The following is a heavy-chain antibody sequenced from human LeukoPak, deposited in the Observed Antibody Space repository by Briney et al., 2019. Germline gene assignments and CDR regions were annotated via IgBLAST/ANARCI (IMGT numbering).Heavy chain of an antibody. CDR1: XXXFSSHG. J-gene: IGHJ4*02. D-gene: IGHD3-16*01. CDR3: VRWGPNRGADY. V-gene: IGHV3-33*01. Sequence: SGRSLRLSCXAXXXXFSSHGMHWVRQAPGKGLEWVAVIWYDGSTKYYADSVKGRFAISRDNSENMLWLQMNSLRAEDTAVYYCVRWGPNRGADYWGQGTQVIVSS. CDR2: IWYDGSTK.